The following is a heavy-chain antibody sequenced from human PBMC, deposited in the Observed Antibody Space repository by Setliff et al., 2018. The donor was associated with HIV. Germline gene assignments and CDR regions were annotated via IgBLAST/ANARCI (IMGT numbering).Heavy chain of an antibody. J-gene: IGHJ4*02. V-gene: IGHV3-23*01. Sequence: GGSLRLSCVGSGFTFRTYAMGWVRQAPGKGLEWVSSNSGYGEETYYADSVKGRFSISRDNSKNSLYLQMNSLTSKDTAMYYCVRGVSPSIWGLGTLVTVSS. D-gene: IGHD3-10*01. CDR3: VRGVSPSI. CDR1: GFTFRTYA. CDR2: NSGYGEET.